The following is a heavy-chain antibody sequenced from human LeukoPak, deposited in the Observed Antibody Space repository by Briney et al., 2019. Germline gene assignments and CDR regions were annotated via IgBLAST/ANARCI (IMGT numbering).Heavy chain of an antibody. CDR2: IYHSGST. V-gene: IGHV4-38-2*01. Sequence: PSETLSLTCAVSGYSISSGYYWGWIRQPPGKGLEWIGSIYHSGSTYYNPSLKSRVTISVDTSKNQFSLKLSSMTAADTAVYYCARHNYVPAAMVDVWGKGTTVTVSS. J-gene: IGHJ6*04. CDR3: ARHNYVPAAMVDV. CDR1: GYSISSGYY. D-gene: IGHD2-2*01.